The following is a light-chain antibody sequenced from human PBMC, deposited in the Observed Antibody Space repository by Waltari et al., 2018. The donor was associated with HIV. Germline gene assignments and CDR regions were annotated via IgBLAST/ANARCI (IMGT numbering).Light chain of an antibody. V-gene: IGLV3-19*02. Sequence: SSELTQDPAVSVALGQTVKIACLGDSLRQYYERWYRLRPGQAPQRLVHGKNSRPSGIPDRFSASSSGNRAFRTITGARAEDEADYYCACWDRSGDYIIFGGGTSLTGL. CDR3: ACWDRSGDYII. CDR2: GKN. J-gene: IGLJ2*01. CDR1: SLRQYY.